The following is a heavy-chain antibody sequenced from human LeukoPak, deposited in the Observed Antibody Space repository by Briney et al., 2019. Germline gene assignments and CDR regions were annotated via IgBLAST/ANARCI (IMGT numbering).Heavy chain of an antibody. D-gene: IGHD3-10*01. CDR2: INHSGST. V-gene: IGHV4-34*01. CDR3: ARVRSGRRDNWFDP. Sequence: SETLSLTCAVYGGSFSGYYWSWIRQPPGKGLEWIGEINHSGSTFYNPSLKSRVTISVDTSKNQFSLKLSSVTAADTAVYYCARVRSGRRDNWFDPWGQGTLVTVSS. CDR1: GGSFSGYY. J-gene: IGHJ5*02.